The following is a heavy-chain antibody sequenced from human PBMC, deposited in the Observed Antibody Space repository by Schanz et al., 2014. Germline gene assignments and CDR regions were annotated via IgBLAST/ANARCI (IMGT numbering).Heavy chain of an antibody. Sequence: QVQLVQSGAEVKKPGASVKVSCKASGYTFTSYSIHWVRQAPGQGLEWMGRIIPVLAIADYAQKFQGRVTITADKSTSTASMELSSLRSEDTAVYYCARDGGEVVRGVIEGVNHYYYGMDVWGQGTTXTVSS. CDR2: IIPVLAIA. D-gene: IGHD3-10*01. CDR3: ARDGGEVVRGVIEGVNHYYYGMDV. J-gene: IGHJ6*02. CDR1: GYTFTSYS. V-gene: IGHV1-69*04.